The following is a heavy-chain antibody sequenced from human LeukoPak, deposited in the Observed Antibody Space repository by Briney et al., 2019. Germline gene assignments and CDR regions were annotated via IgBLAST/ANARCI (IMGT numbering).Heavy chain of an antibody. J-gene: IGHJ4*02. V-gene: IGHV1-24*01. D-gene: IGHD3-16*02. Sequence: GASVKVSCKVSGYTLTELSMHWVRQAPGKGLEWRGGFDPEDGETIYAQKFQGRVTMTEDTSTDTAYMELSSLRSEDTAVYYCATDLSSDYVWGSYRHALDYWGQGTLVTVSS. CDR3: ATDLSSDYVWGSYRHALDY. CDR2: FDPEDGET. CDR1: GYTLTELS.